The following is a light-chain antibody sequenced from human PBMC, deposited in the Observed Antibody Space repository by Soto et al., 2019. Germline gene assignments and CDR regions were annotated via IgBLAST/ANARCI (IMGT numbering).Light chain of an antibody. Sequence: DIVMTQSPLSLPVTPGEPASISCRSSQSLLHSNGYNYLDWYLQKPGQSPQLLIYLGSNRASGVPDRFSGSGSGTDFTLKISRVEAEDVGVYYCMQALKAFGQGTRLEIK. CDR2: LGS. CDR3: MQALKA. J-gene: IGKJ5*01. CDR1: QSLLHSNGYNY. V-gene: IGKV2-28*01.